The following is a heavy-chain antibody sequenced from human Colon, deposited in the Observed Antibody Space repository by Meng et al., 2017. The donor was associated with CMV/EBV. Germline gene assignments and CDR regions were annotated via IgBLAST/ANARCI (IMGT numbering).Heavy chain of an antibody. D-gene: IGHD6-19*01. Sequence: ASVKVSCKASGYTFTGYYMHWVRQAPGQGLGWMGWINPNSGGTNYAQKFQGRVTMTRDTSISTAYMELSRLRSDDTAVYYCARGHSSGWYGANFDYWGQGTLVTVSS. CDR1: GYTFTGYY. V-gene: IGHV1-2*02. J-gene: IGHJ4*02. CDR3: ARGHSSGWYGANFDY. CDR2: INPNSGGT.